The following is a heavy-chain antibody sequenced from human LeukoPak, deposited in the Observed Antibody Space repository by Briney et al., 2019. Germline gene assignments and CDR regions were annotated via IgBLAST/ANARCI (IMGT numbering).Heavy chain of an antibody. CDR3: ATLWFGEAR. D-gene: IGHD3-10*01. V-gene: IGHV3-53*01. CDR2: IYSSGST. J-gene: IGHJ4*02. Sequence: GGSLRLSCAASGFTVSSNYMSWVRQAPGKGLEWVSVIYSSGSTYYADSVKGRFTISRDNSKNTLHLQMNTLRAEDTAVYYCATLWFGEARWGQGTLVTVSS. CDR1: GFTVSSNY.